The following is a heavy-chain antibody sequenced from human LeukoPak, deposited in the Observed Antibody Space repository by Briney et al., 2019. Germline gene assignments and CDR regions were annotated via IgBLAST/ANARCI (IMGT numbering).Heavy chain of an antibody. CDR3: ARGGGTLDY. CDR1: GGSISSSSYY. V-gene: IGHV4-39*07. D-gene: IGHD3-16*01. CDR2: INHSGST. J-gene: IGHJ4*02. Sequence: SETLSLTCTVSGGSISSSSYYWGWIRQPPGKGLEWIGEINHSGSTNYNPSLKSRVTISVDTSKNQFSLKLSSVTAADTAVYYCARGGGTLDYWGQGTLVTVSS.